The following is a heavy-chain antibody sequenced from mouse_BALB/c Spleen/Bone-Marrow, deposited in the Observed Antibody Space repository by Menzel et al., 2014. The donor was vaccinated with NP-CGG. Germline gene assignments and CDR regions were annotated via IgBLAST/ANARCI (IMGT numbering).Heavy chain of an antibody. J-gene: IGHJ3*01. CDR1: GFDFRGFW. V-gene: IGHV4-1*02. D-gene: IGHD2-3*01. CDR3: GSLGYYGGFAY. Sequence: EAKLVESGGGLVQPGRSLRNSCAASGFDFRGFWMGWVRMAPGKGLEWIGEINPDSRTINYSPFLKDRFIITRDNVKNTLSLHMSKVRSEDTALYFWGSLGYYGGFAYWGQGCLVTVSA. CDR2: INPDSRTI.